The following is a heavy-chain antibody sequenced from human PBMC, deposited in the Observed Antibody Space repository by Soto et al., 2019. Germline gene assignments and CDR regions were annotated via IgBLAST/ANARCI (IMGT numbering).Heavy chain of an antibody. V-gene: IGHV3-9*01. CDR3: AKAAGGLRKNAFDI. J-gene: IGHJ3*02. CDR2: IGWNSGSI. CDR1: GFTFDDYA. D-gene: IGHD3-16*01. Sequence: EVQLVESGGGLVQPGRSLRLSCAASGFTFDDYAMHWVRQAPGKGLEWVSGIGWNSGSIGYADSVKGRFTISRDNAKNSLYLQMNSLRAEDTALYYCAKAAGGLRKNAFDIWGQGTMVTVSS.